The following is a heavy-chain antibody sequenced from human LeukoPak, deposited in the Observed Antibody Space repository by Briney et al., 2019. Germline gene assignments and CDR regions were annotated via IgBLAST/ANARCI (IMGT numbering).Heavy chain of an antibody. CDR2: ISWNSGSI. CDR3: AKDISHLAVAAMIIDY. V-gene: IGHV3-9*01. J-gene: IGHJ4*02. Sequence: GGSLRLSCVASGFTFSSYTMHWVRQAPGKGLEWVSGISWNSGSIDYADSVKGRFTISRDNARNSLYLQMNSLRAEDTAFYYCAKDISHLAVAAMIIDYWGQGTLVTVSS. D-gene: IGHD6-19*01. CDR1: GFTFSSYT.